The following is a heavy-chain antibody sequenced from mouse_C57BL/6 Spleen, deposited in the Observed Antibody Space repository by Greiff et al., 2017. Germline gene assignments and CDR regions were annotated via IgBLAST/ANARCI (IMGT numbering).Heavy chain of an antibody. J-gene: IGHJ4*01. CDR3: TRSRNYYGSSYAMDY. CDR1: GYTFTDYE. D-gene: IGHD1-1*01. CDR2: IDPETGGT. V-gene: IGHV1-15*01. Sequence: ESGAELVRPGASVTLSCKASGYTFTDYEMHWVKQTPVHGLEWIGAIDPETGGTAYNQKFKGKAILTADKSSSTAYMELRSLTSEDSAVYYCTRSRNYYGSSYAMDYWGQGTSVTVSS.